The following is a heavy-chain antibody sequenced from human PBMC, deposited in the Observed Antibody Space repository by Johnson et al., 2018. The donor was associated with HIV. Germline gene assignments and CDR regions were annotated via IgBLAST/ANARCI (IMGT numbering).Heavy chain of an antibody. J-gene: IGHJ3*02. CDR3: AKELADSSGYYADAFDI. CDR1: GFTFSSYG. V-gene: IGHV3-NL1*01. Sequence: QVQLVESGGGLVQPGGSLRLSCAASGFTFSSYGMHWVRQAPGKGLEWVSGINWNGGSTGYADSVKGRFPISRDHSKNTLYLQMNSLRAEDTAVYYCAKELADSSGYYADAFDIWGQGTMVTVSS. D-gene: IGHD3-22*01. CDR2: INWNGGST.